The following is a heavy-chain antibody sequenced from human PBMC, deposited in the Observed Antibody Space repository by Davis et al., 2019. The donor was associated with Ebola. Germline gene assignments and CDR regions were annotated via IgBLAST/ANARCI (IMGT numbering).Heavy chain of an antibody. CDR2: ISAYNGNT. Sequence: ASVKVSCKASGYTFTSYGISWVRQAPGQGLEWMGWISAYNGNTNYAQKLQGRVTMTTDTSTSTAYMELRSLRSDDTAVYYCARGGYCSSTSCYATYENYYYGMDVWGQGTTVTVSS. CDR1: GYTFTSYG. D-gene: IGHD2-2*01. J-gene: IGHJ6*02. CDR3: ARGGYCSSTSCYATYENYYYGMDV. V-gene: IGHV1-18*01.